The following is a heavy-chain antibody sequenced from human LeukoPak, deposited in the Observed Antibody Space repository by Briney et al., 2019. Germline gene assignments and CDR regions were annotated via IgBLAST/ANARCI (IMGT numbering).Heavy chain of an antibody. J-gene: IGHJ6*03. CDR2: ISYDGSNE. CDR3: AKESSVVHDRNYMDV. D-gene: IGHD5/OR15-5a*01. CDR1: GFTFSSYG. Sequence: HPGRSLRLSCAASGFTFSSYGMHWVRQAPGKGLEWVAVISYDGSNEYHADSVKDRFTISRDNSKNKLYLQMNSLRAEDTDVYYCAKESSVVHDRNYMDVWGKGTTVTVSS. V-gene: IGHV3-30*18.